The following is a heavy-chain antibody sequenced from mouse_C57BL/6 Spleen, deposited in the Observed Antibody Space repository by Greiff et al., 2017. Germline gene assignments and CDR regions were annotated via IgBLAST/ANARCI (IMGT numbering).Heavy chain of an antibody. Sequence: QVQLQQPGAELVMPGASVKLSCKASGYTFTSYWMHWVKQWPGQGLEWIGEIDPSDSYTNYNQKFKGKSTLTVDKSSSKAYMQLSSLTSEDSAVYYCARLSYGNYEDYAMDYWGQGTSVTVS. J-gene: IGHJ4*01. CDR3: ARLSYGNYEDYAMDY. CDR1: GYTFTSYW. CDR2: IDPSDSYT. V-gene: IGHV1-69*01. D-gene: IGHD2-1*01.